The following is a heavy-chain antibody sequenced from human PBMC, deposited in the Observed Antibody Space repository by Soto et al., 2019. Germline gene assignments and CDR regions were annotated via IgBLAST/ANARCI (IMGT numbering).Heavy chain of an antibody. V-gene: IGHV3-23*01. D-gene: IGHD2-15*01. J-gene: IGHJ4*02. CDR2: ISGRGDNT. Sequence: DVQLLDSGGGLVQPGGSLRLSCAASGFIFSNYVMSWVRQPPGKGLEWVSGISGRGDNTYYADSVKGRFTVSRDNSKNTLYLQMDSLRAEDTAVYYCAKTPLRVGPIDYWGQGTLVTVSS. CDR1: GFIFSNYV. CDR3: AKTPLRVGPIDY.